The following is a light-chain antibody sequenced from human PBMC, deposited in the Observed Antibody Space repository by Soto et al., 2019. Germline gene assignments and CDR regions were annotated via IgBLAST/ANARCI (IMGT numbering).Light chain of an antibody. CDR1: RSNIAGNA. CDR3: AVWDDILNRPV. J-gene: IGLJ7*01. CDR2: SDS. V-gene: IGLV1-44*01. Sequence: QSVLSQPPSASGTPGQRVTISCSGTRSNIAGNAVNWYQQLPGTAPKLLIFSDSQRPSGVPDRFSASKYGTSASLAISGLQADDEALYHCAVWDDILNRPVFGGSTQLTVL.